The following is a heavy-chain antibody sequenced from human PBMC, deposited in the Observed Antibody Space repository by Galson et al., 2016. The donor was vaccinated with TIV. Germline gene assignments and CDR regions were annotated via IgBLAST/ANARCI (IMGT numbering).Heavy chain of an antibody. D-gene: IGHD3-16*01. CDR3: ARNPTIWKSYIYIWYH. V-gene: IGHV4-34*08. J-gene: IGHJ5*02. CDR1: GFTFSNAW. CDR2: INHTGTT. Sequence: LRLSCAASGFTFSNAWMSWLRQAPGKGLEWIGEINHTGTTNYNPSLKRRVTMSVDTSKNQISLKLWSVSAADTAVYYCARNPTIWKSYIYIWYHWGQGTQVTSSS.